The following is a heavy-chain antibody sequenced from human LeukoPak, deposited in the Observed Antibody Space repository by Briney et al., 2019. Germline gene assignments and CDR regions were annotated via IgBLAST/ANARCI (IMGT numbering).Heavy chain of an antibody. CDR2: IYHSGST. J-gene: IGHJ3*02. Sequence: PSETLSLTCTVSGDSISSGGYYWSWIRQPPGKGLEWIGYIYHSGSTYYNPSLKSRVTISVDRSKNQFSLKLSSVTAADTAVYYCARDTITIFGVVTPAGAFDIWGQGTMVTVSS. CDR3: ARDTITIFGVVTPAGAFDI. CDR1: GDSISSGGYY. D-gene: IGHD3-3*01. V-gene: IGHV4-30-2*01.